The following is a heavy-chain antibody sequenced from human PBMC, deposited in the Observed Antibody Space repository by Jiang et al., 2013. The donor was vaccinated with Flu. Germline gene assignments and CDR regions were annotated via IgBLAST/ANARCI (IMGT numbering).Heavy chain of an antibody. D-gene: IGHD1-26*01. CDR1: GFSLSTAEVG. Sequence: KPTQTLTLTCTFSGFSLSTAEVGVGWIRQSPGKALEWLALIYWDNNRRYNPSLNNRLTITKDTSKDRVVLTVRNMDPVDTATYYCAKSAGTNTGHFDYWGQGMLVTVSS. J-gene: IGHJ4*02. V-gene: IGHV2-5*02. CDR2: IYWDNNR. CDR3: AKSAGTNTGHFDY.